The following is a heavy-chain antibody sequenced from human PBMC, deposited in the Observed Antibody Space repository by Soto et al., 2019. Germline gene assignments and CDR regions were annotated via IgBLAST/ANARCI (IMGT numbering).Heavy chain of an antibody. V-gene: IGHV4-59*01. J-gene: IGHJ6*02. D-gene: IGHD5-18*01. CDR2: IYYSGST. Sequence: SETLSLTCTVSGGSISSYYWSWIRQPPGKGLKWIGYIYYSGSTNYNPSLKSRVTISVDTSKNQFSLKLSSVTAADTAVYYCARDERVDTAMVYYYYGMDVWGQGTTVTVSS. CDR1: GGSISSYY. CDR3: ARDERVDTAMVYYYYGMDV.